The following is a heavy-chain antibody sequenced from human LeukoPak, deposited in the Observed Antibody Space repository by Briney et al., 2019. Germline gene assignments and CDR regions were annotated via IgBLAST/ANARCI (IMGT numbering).Heavy chain of an antibody. Sequence: GGSLRLSCAASGFTFSSYSMNWVRQAPGKGLEWVSSISSSSSYIYYADSVKGRFTISRDNAKNSLYLQMNSLRAEDTAVYYCARIQDEVVGATGSSDYWGQGTLVTVSS. V-gene: IGHV3-21*01. J-gene: IGHJ4*02. CDR1: GFTFSSYS. CDR3: ARIQDEVVGATGSSDY. D-gene: IGHD1-26*01. CDR2: ISSSSSYI.